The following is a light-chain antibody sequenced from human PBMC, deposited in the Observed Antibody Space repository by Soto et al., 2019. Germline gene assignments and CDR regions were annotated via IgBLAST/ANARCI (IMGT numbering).Light chain of an antibody. CDR1: QSISSW. J-gene: IGKJ1*01. V-gene: IGKV1-5*03. CDR2: KAS. Sequence: DIQMTQSDSTLSASVGDRVTITCRASQSISSWLAWYQQKPGKAPKLLIYKASSLESGVPSRFSGSGSGTEFTLTISSLQPDDFATYYCQQYNSYWTFGQGTKVEIK. CDR3: QQYNSYWT.